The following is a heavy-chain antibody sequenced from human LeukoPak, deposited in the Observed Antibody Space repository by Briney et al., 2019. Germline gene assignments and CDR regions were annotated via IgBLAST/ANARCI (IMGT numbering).Heavy chain of an antibody. D-gene: IGHD5-18*01. J-gene: IGHJ6*03. V-gene: IGHV3-30*02. CDR2: IRYDGSNK. Sequence: GGSLRLSCAASGFTFSSYGMHWVRQAPGKGLEWVAFIRYDGSNKYYADSVKGRFTISRDNSKNTLYLQMGSLRAEDMAVYYCARGDTAMDSYYYYYMDVWGKGTTVTVSS. CDR1: GFTFSSYG. CDR3: ARGDTAMDSYYYYYMDV.